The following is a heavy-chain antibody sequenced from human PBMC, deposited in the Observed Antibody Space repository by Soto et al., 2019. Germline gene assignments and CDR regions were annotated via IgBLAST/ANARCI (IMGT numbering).Heavy chain of an antibody. J-gene: IGHJ4*02. CDR1: GFTFSTSW. CDR3: ARGPRHIDAY. CDR2: IKQDGSEE. Sequence: EVQLVESGGGLVQPGGSLKISCSASGFTFSTSWMSWVRQAPGKGLEWVANIKQDGSEEYYVDSVKGRFTVSRDNAKNSLYLQMNSLRVEDTAVYFCARGPRHIDAYWGLGTLVTVSS. V-gene: IGHV3-7*05.